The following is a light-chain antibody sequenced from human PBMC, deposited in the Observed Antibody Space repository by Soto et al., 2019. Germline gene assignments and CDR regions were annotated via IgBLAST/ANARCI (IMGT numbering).Light chain of an antibody. V-gene: IGKV1-6*01. J-gene: IGKJ5*01. Sequence: AIQMTQSPSSLSASVGDRVTITCRASQAIRNDLGWYQQKPGKAPNLLIFGASNLQAGVPVRFSASGSGTNFTLTISNLQPEDFATYYCQQANSFPITFGQGTRLEIK. CDR2: GAS. CDR3: QQANSFPIT. CDR1: QAIRND.